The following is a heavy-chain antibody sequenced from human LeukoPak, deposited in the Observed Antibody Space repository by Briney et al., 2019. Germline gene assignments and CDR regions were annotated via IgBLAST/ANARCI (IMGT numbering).Heavy chain of an antibody. Sequence: PGGSLRLSCAASGFTFSSHWMSWVRQAPGKGLEWVANIKQDGSEKYYVDSVKGRFTISRDNAKNSLYLQMNSLRAEDTAVYYCARLVGAAEYFDYWGQGTLVTVSS. J-gene: IGHJ4*02. D-gene: IGHD1-26*01. CDR1: GFTFSSHW. CDR2: IKQDGSEK. CDR3: ARLVGAAEYFDY. V-gene: IGHV3-7*01.